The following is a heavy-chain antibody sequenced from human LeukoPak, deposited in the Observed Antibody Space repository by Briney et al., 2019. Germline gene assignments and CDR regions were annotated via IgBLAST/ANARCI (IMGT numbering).Heavy chain of an antibody. CDR1: GFTFSDYY. CDR3: ARDIRVSPYYFDY. Sequence: GWSLRLSCAASGFTFSDYYMSWIRQAPGKGLEWVSYISSSGSTIYYADSVKGRFTISRDNAKNSLYLQMNSLRAEDTAVYYCARDIRVSPYYFDYWGQGTLVTVSS. D-gene: IGHD2-2*02. V-gene: IGHV3-11*01. J-gene: IGHJ4*02. CDR2: ISSSGSTI.